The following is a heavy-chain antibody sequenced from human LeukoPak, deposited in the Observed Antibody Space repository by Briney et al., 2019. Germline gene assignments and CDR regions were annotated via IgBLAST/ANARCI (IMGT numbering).Heavy chain of an antibody. CDR2: INWNGGST. CDR1: GFTFDDYG. Sequence: PGGSLRLSCAASGFTFDDYGMSWVRHAPGKGLEWVSGINWNGGSTGYADSVKGRFTISRDNAKNSLYLQMNSLRAEDTALYYCARGGSYLSAFDIWGQGTMVTVSS. D-gene: IGHD1-26*01. CDR3: ARGGSYLSAFDI. V-gene: IGHV3-20*04. J-gene: IGHJ3*02.